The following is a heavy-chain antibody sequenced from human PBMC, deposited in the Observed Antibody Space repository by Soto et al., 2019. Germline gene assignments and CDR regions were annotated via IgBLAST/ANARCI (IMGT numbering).Heavy chain of an antibody. Sequence: QVQLVQSGAEVKKPGASVKVSCKASGYTCTSYGISWARQAPGQGLAWMGWTSAYNGNTNDAQKLQGTVTMTPDTQASLACIELRSLRSDDTAVYYCARDARYFDSVYGMDVWGQGTTVTVSS. V-gene: IGHV1-18*04. CDR1: GYTCTSYG. CDR2: TSAYNGNT. CDR3: ARDARYFDSVYGMDV. D-gene: IGHD3-9*01. J-gene: IGHJ6*02.